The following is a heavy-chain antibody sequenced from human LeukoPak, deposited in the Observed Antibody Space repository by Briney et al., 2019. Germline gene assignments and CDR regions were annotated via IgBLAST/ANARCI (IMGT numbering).Heavy chain of an antibody. CDR2: ISAYNGNT. D-gene: IGHD6-19*01. CDR3: ARDFSLAVAGTFDY. J-gene: IGHJ4*02. CDR1: GYTFTSYG. Sequence: ASVKVSCKASGYTFTSYGISWVRQAPGQGLEWMGWISAYNGNTNYAQKLQGRVTMTTDTSTSTAYMELRSLRSDDTAVYYCARDFSLAVAGTFDYWGQGTLVTVSS. V-gene: IGHV1-18*01.